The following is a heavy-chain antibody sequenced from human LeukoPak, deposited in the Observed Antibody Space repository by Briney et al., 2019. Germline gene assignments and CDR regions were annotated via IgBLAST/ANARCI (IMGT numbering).Heavy chain of an antibody. CDR2: ISGSGGRI. CDR3: AKMDWNDHYFDF. J-gene: IGHJ4*02. Sequence: GGSLRLSCGASGFTFSSYAMIWVRQAPGKGLEWVSTISGSGGRINYADSVKGRFTISRDNFKKTLSLQMNSLRVEDTAVYYCAKMDWNDHYFDFWGQGTLVTVSS. V-gene: IGHV3-23*01. D-gene: IGHD1-1*01. CDR1: GFTFSSYA.